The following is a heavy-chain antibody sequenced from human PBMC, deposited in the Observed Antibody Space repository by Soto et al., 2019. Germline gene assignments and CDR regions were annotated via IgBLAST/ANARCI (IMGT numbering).Heavy chain of an antibody. Sequence: SETLSLTCAVYGGSFSGYYWSWIRQPPGKGLEWIGEINHSGSTNYNPSLKSRVTISVDTSKNQFSLKLSSVTAADTAVYYCARVRTDTAMAWNDYWGQGTLVTVSS. CDR1: GGSFSGYY. D-gene: IGHD5-18*01. J-gene: IGHJ4*02. V-gene: IGHV4-34*01. CDR2: INHSGST. CDR3: ARVRTDTAMAWNDY.